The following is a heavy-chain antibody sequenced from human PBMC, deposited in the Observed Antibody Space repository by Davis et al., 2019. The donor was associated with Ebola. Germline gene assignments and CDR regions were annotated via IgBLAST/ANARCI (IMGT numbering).Heavy chain of an antibody. CDR2: ISAYNGNT. CDR1: GYTFTSYG. CDR3: ARGGGPKIYYGSGSYSRPYYGMDV. Sequence: ASVKVSCKASGYTFTSYGISWVRQAPGQGLEWMGWISAYNGNTNYAQKLQGRVTMTTDTSTSTAYMELRSLRSDDTAVYYCARGGGPKIYYGSGSYSRPYYGMDVWGQGTTVTVSS. D-gene: IGHD3-10*01. J-gene: IGHJ6*02. V-gene: IGHV1-18*01.